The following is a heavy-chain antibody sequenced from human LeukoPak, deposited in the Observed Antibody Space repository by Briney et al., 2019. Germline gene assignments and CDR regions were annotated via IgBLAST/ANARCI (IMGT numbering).Heavy chain of an antibody. V-gene: IGHV3-30*02. D-gene: IGHD1-1*01. J-gene: IGHJ4*02. Sequence: GGSLRLSCAASGFTFSSYGMHWVRQAPGKGLEWVAFIRYDGSNKYYADSVKGRFTISRDNSKNTLYLEMNSLRNDDTAVYYCARKSLSSGTFDDWGQGTLVTVSS. CDR2: IRYDGSNK. CDR1: GFTFSSYG. CDR3: ARKSLSSGTFDD.